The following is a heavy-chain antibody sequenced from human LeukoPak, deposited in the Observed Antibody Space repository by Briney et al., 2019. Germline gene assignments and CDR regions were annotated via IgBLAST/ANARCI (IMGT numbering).Heavy chain of an antibody. CDR1: GYTLTELS. V-gene: IGHV1-24*01. J-gene: IGHJ5*02. CDR3: ATCLEVRGTKYNWFDP. Sequence: ASVKVSCKGSGYTLTELSMHWVRQAPGKGLEWMGGFDPEDGETIYAQKFQGRVTMTEDTYTDKAYMELSSLRSEDRDVYYCATCLEVRGTKYNWFDPWGQGTLVTVSS. CDR2: FDPEDGET. D-gene: IGHD1-14*01.